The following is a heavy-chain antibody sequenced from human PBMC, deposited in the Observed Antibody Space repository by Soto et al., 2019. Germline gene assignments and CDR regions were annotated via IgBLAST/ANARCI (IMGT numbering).Heavy chain of an antibody. J-gene: IGHJ3*02. Sequence: SETLSLTCTVSGGSISSGGYYWSWIRQHPGKGLEWIGYIYYSGSTYYNPSLKSRVTISVDTSKNQFSLKLSSVTAADTAVYYCARGRGQLQYVAFDIWGQGTMVTVSS. D-gene: IGHD3-9*01. V-gene: IGHV4-31*03. CDR1: GGSISSGGYY. CDR3: ARGRGQLQYVAFDI. CDR2: IYYSGST.